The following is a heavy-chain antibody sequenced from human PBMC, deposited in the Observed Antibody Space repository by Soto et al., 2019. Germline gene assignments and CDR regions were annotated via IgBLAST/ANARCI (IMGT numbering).Heavy chain of an antibody. Sequence: GGSLRLSCTASGFIFDDYVMTWVRQAPGKGLEFVGSIRNKASGGTTEYAASVKGRSTISRDDSKSIAYLQMNSLKTEDTAVYYCTKWPGNAQSNFEHWGQGTQVTVSS. V-gene: IGHV3-49*04. D-gene: IGHD5-12*01. J-gene: IGHJ4*02. CDR3: TKWPGNAQSNFEH. CDR1: GFIFDDYV. CDR2: IRNKASGGTT.